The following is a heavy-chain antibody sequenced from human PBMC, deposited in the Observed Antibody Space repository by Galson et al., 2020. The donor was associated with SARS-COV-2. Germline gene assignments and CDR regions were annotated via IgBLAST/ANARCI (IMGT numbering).Heavy chain of an antibody. Sequence: ASVQVSCKASGYTFTAYYVHWVRQAPGQGLEWMGWLNAKSGGTNYAQKFQGRVTMTRDTSISTAYMELSGLKSDDTAVYYCVRHLGASVGMDVWGQGTTVTVSS. V-gene: IGHV1-2*02. CDR1: GYTFTAYY. D-gene: IGHD3-16*01. CDR3: VRHLGASVGMDV. J-gene: IGHJ6*02. CDR2: LNAKSGGT.